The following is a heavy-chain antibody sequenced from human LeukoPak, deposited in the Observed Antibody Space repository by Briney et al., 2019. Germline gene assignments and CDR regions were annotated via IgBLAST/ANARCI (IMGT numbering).Heavy chain of an antibody. CDR3: ARHPYYYDSSGYSHWYFDL. CDR1: GVSISSYY. D-gene: IGHD3-22*01. Sequence: SETLSLTCTVSGVSISSYYWSWIRQPPGKGLEWIGYIYYSGSTNYNPSLKSRVTISVDTSKNQFSLKLSSVTAADTAVYYCARHPYYYDSSGYSHWYFDLWGRGTLVTVSS. V-gene: IGHV4-59*08. J-gene: IGHJ2*01. CDR2: IYYSGST.